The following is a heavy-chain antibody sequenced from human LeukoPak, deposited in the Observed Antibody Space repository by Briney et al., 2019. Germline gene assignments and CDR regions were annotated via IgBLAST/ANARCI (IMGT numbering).Heavy chain of an antibody. V-gene: IGHV1-2*02. CDR1: GYTFTSYG. CDR2: INPNSGGT. J-gene: IGHJ4*02. D-gene: IGHD3-22*01. CDR3: AVYDSSGYYLDY. Sequence: GASVKVSCKASGYTFTSYGISWVRQAPGQGLEWMGWINPNSGGTNYAQKFQGRVTMTRDTSISTAYMELSRLRSDDTAVYYCAVYDSSGYYLDYWGQGTLVTVSS.